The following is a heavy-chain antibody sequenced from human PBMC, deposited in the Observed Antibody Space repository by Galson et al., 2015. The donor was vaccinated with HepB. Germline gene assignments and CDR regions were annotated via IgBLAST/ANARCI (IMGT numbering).Heavy chain of an antibody. CDR2: ISGSGGST. CDR1: GFTFNIYA. CDR3: AKNEGIYCSSTSCYRGDYYMDV. Sequence: SLRLSCAASGFTFNIYAMTWVRQAPGKGLEWVSAISGSGGSTYYADSVKGRFTISRDNSKNTLYLQMNSLGAEDTAVYYCAKNEGIYCSSTSCYRGDYYMDVWGKGTTVTVSS. D-gene: IGHD2-2*02. V-gene: IGHV3-23*01. J-gene: IGHJ6*03.